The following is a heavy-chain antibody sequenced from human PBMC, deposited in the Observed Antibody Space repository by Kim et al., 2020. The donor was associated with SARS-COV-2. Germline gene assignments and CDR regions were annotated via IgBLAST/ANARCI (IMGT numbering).Heavy chain of an antibody. J-gene: IGHJ5*02. Sequence: SVKVSCKASGGTFSSYAISWVRQAPGQGLEWMGGIIPIFGTANYAQKFQGRVTITADESTSTAYMELSSLRSEDTAVYYCARSWTKTGVLRWLQLDGWFDPWGQGTLVTVSS. V-gene: IGHV1-69*13. CDR3: ARSWTKTGVLRWLQLDGWFDP. D-gene: IGHD5-12*01. CDR2: IIPIFGTA. CDR1: GGTFSSYA.